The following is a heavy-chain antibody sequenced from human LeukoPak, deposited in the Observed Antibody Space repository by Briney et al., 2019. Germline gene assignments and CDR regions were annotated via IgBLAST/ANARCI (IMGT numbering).Heavy chain of an antibody. CDR1: GFTFSSYS. Sequence: GGSLRLSCAASGFTFSSYSMNWVRQAPGKGLEWVSSISSGSSYIYYADSVKGRFTISRDNAKNSLYLQMNSLRAEDTAVYYCARIIVGTAAHYWGQGTLVTVSS. J-gene: IGHJ4*02. CDR2: ISSGSSYI. D-gene: IGHD1-26*01. CDR3: ARIIVGTAAHY. V-gene: IGHV3-21*01.